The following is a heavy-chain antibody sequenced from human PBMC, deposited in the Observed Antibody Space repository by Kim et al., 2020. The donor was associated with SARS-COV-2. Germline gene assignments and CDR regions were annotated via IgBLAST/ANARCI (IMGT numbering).Heavy chain of an antibody. J-gene: IGHJ4*02. D-gene: IGHD1-7*01. V-gene: IGHV4-39*07. CDR2: IYYSGST. CDR1: GGSISSSSYY. Sequence: SETLSLTCTVSGGSISSSSYYWGWIRQPPGKGLEWIGSIYYSGSTYYNPSLKSRVTISVDTSKNQFSLKLSSVTAADTAVYYCARDNYLAGTTNQVDYWGQGTLVTVSS. CDR3: ARDNYLAGTTNQVDY.